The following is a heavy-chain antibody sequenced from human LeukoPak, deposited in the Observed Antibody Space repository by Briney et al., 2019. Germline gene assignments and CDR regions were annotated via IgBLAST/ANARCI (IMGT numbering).Heavy chain of an antibody. V-gene: IGHV1-46*01. Sequence: GASVTVSCKASGYTFTNYYMHWVRQAPGQGFEWMGIIKVSGGSTSYAQKFQGRVTMTRDTSTSTVYMELRSLRSEDTAVYYCARGGGDDSAAPFDFWGQGALVTVSS. D-gene: IGHD2-21*02. CDR2: IKVSGGST. CDR1: GYTFTNYY. CDR3: ARGGGDDSAAPFDF. J-gene: IGHJ4*02.